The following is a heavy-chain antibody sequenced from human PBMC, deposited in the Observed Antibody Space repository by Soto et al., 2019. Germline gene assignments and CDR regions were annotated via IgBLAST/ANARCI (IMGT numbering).Heavy chain of an antibody. J-gene: IGHJ5*02. V-gene: IGHV3-48*01. Sequence: GSLRLSCAASGFTFSSYSMNWVRQAPGKGLEWVSYISSSSSTIYYADSVKGRFTISRDNSKNPLYLQMNSLRAEDTAIYYCAKPPESRGSYLPWGQGTRVTVAS. CDR3: AKPPESRGSYLP. CDR2: ISSSSSTI. CDR1: GFTFSSYS. D-gene: IGHD2-15*01.